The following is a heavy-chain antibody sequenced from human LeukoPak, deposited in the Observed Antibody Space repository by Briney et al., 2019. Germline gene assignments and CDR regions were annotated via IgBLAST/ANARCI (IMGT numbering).Heavy chain of an antibody. J-gene: IGHJ5*02. D-gene: IGHD4/OR15-4a*01. CDR1: GFTFGDYA. CDR3: AREIRRYPWCFP. Sequence: GGTLRLSCTASGFTFGDYAVGWVRQAPAKGEERVGFIRSKAYGGTTEYAAAVKGRCTISREDSKTIAYPQMNSPKTEDTTVFYCAREIRRYPWCFPWGEETLVTVFS. CDR2: IRSKAYGGTT. V-gene: IGHV3-49*04.